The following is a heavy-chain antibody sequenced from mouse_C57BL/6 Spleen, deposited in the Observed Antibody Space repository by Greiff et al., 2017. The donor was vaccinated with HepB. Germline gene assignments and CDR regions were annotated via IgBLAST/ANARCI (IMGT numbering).Heavy chain of an antibody. CDR2: IDPSDSYT. V-gene: IGHV1-69*01. J-gene: IGHJ1*03. D-gene: IGHD2-5*01. CDR3: ARRDYSRRGYFDV. CDR1: GYTFTSYW. Sequence: QVQLKQPGAELVMPGASVKLSCKASGYTFTSYWMHWVKQRPGQGLEWIGEIDPSDSYTNYNQKFKGKSTLTVDKSSSTAYMQLSSLTSEDSAVYYCARRDYSRRGYFDVWGTGTTVTVSS.